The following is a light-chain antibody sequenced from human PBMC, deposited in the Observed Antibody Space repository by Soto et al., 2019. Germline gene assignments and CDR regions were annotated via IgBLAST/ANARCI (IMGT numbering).Light chain of an antibody. CDR3: QQCGSSPLT. Sequence: EIVLTQSPGTLSLSPGERATLSCRASQSVSNNYLAWYQQKPGQAPRLLIYGASSRATGIPDRFSGSGSGTDFSLTISRLEPEDFAVYYCQQCGSSPLTFGGGTKVEIK. CDR1: QSVSNNY. V-gene: IGKV3-20*01. CDR2: GAS. J-gene: IGKJ4*01.